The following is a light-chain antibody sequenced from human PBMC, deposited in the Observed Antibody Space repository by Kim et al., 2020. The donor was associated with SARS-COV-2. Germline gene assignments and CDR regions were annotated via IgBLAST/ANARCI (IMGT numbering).Light chain of an antibody. V-gene: IGKV1-8*01. CDR2: AAS. J-gene: IGKJ1*01. CDR1: QGISSY. CDR3: QQYYSYPWT. Sequence: AIRMTQSPSSFSASTGDRVTITCRASQGISSYLAWYQQKPGKAPKLLIYAASTLQSGVPSRFGGSGSGTDFTLTISCLQSEDFATYYCQQYYSYPWTFGQGTKVDIK.